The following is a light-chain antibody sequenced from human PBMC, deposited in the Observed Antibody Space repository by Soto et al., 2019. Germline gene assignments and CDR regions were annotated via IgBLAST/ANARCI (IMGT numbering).Light chain of an antibody. CDR3: QQYNNWPTWT. CDR2: GAS. V-gene: IGKV3D-15*01. Sequence: EIVMTQSPATLSVSPGERATLSCRASQGVRSNLAWYQQKPGQPPRLVISGASTRAPGIPARFGGFGSGTDFTLTISRLEPEDFAVYYCQQYNNWPTWTFGQGTKVDIK. CDR1: QGVRSN. J-gene: IGKJ1*01.